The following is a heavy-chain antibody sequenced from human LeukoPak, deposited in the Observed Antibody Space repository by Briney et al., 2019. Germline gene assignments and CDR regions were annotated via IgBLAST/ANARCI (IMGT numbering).Heavy chain of an antibody. CDR1: NYSITSGYF. J-gene: IGHJ4*02. D-gene: IGHD3-22*01. Sequence: SETLSLTCAVSNYSITSGYFWGWIRQPPGKGLEWIASIYHSGTTYYNPSLRNRVTLFVDTSKNQFSLKLTSLAAADTAVYYCARDGVFHDSDGYSFDYWGQGTLVTVSS. V-gene: IGHV4-38-2*02. CDR3: ARDGVFHDSDGYSFDY. CDR2: IYHSGTT.